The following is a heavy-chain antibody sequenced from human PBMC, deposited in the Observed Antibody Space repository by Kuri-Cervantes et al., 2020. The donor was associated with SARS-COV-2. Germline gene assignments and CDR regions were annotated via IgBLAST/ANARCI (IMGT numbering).Heavy chain of an antibody. CDR2: ISHSGRT. J-gene: IGHJ5*02. CDR1: GYSISSGYY. D-gene: IGHD2-15*01. V-gene: IGHV4-38-2*01. CDR3: ARGHVVVVVAARSGWFDP. Sequence: SETLSLTCAVSGYSISSGYYWGWIRQPPGKGLEWIGSISHSGRTYNNPSLKSRVTISLDTSKNQFSLKLSSVTAADTAVYYCARGHVVVVVAARSGWFDPWGQGTLVTGAS.